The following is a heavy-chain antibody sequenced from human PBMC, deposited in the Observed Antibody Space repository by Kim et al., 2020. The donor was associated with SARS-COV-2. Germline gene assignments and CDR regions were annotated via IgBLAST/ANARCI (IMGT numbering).Heavy chain of an antibody. CDR3: ARLWRASKYNTSGGMDV. CDR1: GYSFTSSW. V-gene: IGHV5-51*01. D-gene: IGHD1-1*01. J-gene: IGHJ6*02. Sequence: GESLKISCEASGYSFTSSWIGWVRQMPGKGLEWMGIIYPGDSEIRYSPSLRGQVTISADRSTTTAYLQWNSLKASDTAMHYCARLWRASKYNTSGGMDVWGQGTAVSVSS. CDR2: IYPGDSEI.